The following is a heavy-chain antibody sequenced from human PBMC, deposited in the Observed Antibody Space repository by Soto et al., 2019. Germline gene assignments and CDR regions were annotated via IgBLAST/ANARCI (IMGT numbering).Heavy chain of an antibody. CDR1: VYSFTSYW. J-gene: IGHJ3*02. V-gene: IGHV5-51*01. Sequence: GESQKISCEASVYSFTSYWIGWVRQMPGKGLEWMGIIYPGDSDTRYSPSFQGQVTISADKSIRTAYLQWSSLKASDTAKYYCARLLQGSTKPRPTDAFDIWGQGTMVTVSS. CDR3: ARLLQGSTKPRPTDAFDI. D-gene: IGHD2-2*01. CDR2: IYPGDSDT.